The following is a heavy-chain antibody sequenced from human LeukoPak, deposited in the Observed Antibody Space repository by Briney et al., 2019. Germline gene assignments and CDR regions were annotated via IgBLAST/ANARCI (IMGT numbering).Heavy chain of an antibody. Sequence: SQTLSLTCAISGDSVSSNSAAWSWIRQSPSRGLEWLGRTYYRSKWYNDYAVSVKSRITINPDTSKNQFSLQLNSVTPEDTAVYYCARERDIVVVPAATNWFDPWGQGTLVTVSS. CDR1: GDSVSSNSAA. CDR3: ARERDIVVVPAATNWFDP. D-gene: IGHD2-2*01. J-gene: IGHJ5*02. CDR2: TYYRSKWYN. V-gene: IGHV6-1*01.